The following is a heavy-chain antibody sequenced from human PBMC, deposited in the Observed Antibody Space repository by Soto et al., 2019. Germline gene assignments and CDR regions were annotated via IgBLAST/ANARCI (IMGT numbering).Heavy chain of an antibody. D-gene: IGHD3-10*01. Sequence: EVQLLESGGGLVQPGGSLRLSCAASGFTFSNYAMIWVRQAPGKGLEWVSGISGSGGSTYYADSVKGGFTISRDNSKNTLYLQVTSLRAEDTAVYYCAKGQLDYGSRPEHWGQGTLVTVSS. CDR1: GFTFSNYA. CDR3: AKGQLDYGSRPEH. V-gene: IGHV3-23*01. CDR2: ISGSGGST. J-gene: IGHJ1*01.